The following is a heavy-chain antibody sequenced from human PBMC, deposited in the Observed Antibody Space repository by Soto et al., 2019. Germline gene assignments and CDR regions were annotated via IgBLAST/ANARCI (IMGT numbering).Heavy chain of an antibody. CDR1: GGSVSSGSYY. Sequence: QVQLQESGPGLVKPSETLSLTCTVSGGSVSSGSYYWSWIRPPPGKGLEWIGYIDYNGRTKYNPSLKRRITLSAATSKNHFSLKLNSVTAADTAVYSCARGGACCGGHWSPHYLDYWGHGTLVTVSS. J-gene: IGHJ4*01. D-gene: IGHD2-21*01. V-gene: IGHV4-61*03. CDR3: ARGGACCGGHWSPHYLDY. CDR2: IDYNGRT.